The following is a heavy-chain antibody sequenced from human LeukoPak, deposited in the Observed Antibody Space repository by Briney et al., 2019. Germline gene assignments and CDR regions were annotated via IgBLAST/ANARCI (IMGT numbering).Heavy chain of an antibody. CDR3: ARRGGSSSRRSPIDY. J-gene: IGHJ4*02. D-gene: IGHD6-6*01. Sequence: GSLRLSCTASGFTFSDYWMTWVRQAPGKGPEWVANIKQDGSQRYYVDSVRGRFTISRDNAKNPLFLQMNGLRAEDTAVYYCARRGGSSSRRSPIDYWGQGTLVTVSS. CDR1: GFTFSDYW. CDR2: IKQDGSQR. V-gene: IGHV3-7*01.